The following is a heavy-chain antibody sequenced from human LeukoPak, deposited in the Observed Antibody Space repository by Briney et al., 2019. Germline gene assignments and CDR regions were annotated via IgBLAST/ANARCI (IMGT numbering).Heavy chain of an antibody. CDR1: GFIFSHHG. V-gene: IGHV3-33*01. D-gene: IGHD3-3*01. J-gene: IGHJ6*02. CDR3: ARDDPRYRGDYYTGMDV. Sequence: PGGSLRLSCEASGFIFSHHGMHWVRQAPGKGLEWVAVIWYDESNRYYADSVKGRFTISRDNSQNTSYLQMNRLGAEDTGVYYRARDDPRYRGDYYTGMDVWGQGTTVTVSS. CDR2: IWYDESNR.